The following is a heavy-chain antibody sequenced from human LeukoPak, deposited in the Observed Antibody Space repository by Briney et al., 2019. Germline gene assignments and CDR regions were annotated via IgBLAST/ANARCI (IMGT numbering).Heavy chain of an antibody. CDR2: IRSKANSYAT. CDR1: GFTFSGSA. D-gene: IGHD3-22*01. J-gene: IGHJ4*02. V-gene: IGHV3-73*01. Sequence: GGSLRLSCAASGFTFSGSAMHWVRQASGKGLEWVGRIRSKANSYATAYAASVKGRFTISRDDSKNTAYLQMNSLKTEDTAVYYCTRDGDSSGYYDALGYWGQGTLVTVSS. CDR3: TRDGDSSGYYDALGY.